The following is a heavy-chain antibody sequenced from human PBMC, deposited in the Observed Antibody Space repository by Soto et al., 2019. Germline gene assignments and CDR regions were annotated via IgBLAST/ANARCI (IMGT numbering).Heavy chain of an antibody. J-gene: IGHJ3*02. CDR2: ISSSGSTI. Sequence: GGSLRLSCAASGFTFSDYYMSWIRQAPGKGLEWVSYISSSGSTIYYADSVKGQFTISRDNAKNSLYLQMNSLRAEDTDVYYCARDYLSGPAAALAACSGGSCLGAFDIWGQGTMVTVSS. CDR1: GFTFSDYY. CDR3: ARDYLSGPAAALAACSGGSCLGAFDI. V-gene: IGHV3-11*01. D-gene: IGHD2-15*01.